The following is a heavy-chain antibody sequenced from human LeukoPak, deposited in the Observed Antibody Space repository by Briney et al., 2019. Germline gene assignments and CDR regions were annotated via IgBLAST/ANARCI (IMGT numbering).Heavy chain of an antibody. V-gene: IGHV1-2*02. Sequence: GASEKVSCKASGYTFTGYYMHWVRQAPGQGLEWMGWINPNSGGTNYAQKFQGRVTMTRDTSISTAYMELSRLRSDDTAVYYCARRGDWDSVVRGVFFDYWGQGTLVTVSS. CDR3: ARRGDWDSVVRGVFFDY. CDR1: GYTFTGYY. D-gene: IGHD3-10*01. CDR2: INPNSGGT. J-gene: IGHJ4*02.